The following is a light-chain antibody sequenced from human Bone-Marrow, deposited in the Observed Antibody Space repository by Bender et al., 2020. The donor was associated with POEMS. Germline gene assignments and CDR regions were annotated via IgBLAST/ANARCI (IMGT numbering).Light chain of an antibody. CDR1: QLGDQY. CDR3: QAWDSLTSVV. Sequence: SYGLTQPPSVSVSPGHTANITCSGDQLGDQYASWYQLKPGQSPVLVIYEDNKRPSGIPERFSGSNSGNIATLTISGTQALDEDDYYCQAWDSLTSVVFGGGTKVTVL. V-gene: IGLV3-1*01. CDR2: EDN. J-gene: IGLJ2*01.